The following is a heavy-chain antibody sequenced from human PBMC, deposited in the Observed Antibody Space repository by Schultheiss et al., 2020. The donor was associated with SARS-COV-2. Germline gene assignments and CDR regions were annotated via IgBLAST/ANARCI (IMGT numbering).Heavy chain of an antibody. J-gene: IGHJ6*02. CDR3: ARVGGSSYYYYYGMDV. CDR2: IYYSGST. CDR1: GYSISSGYY. D-gene: IGHD1-26*01. V-gene: IGHV4-61*01. Sequence: SETLSLTCAVSGYSISSGYYWSWIRQPPGKGLEWIGYIYYSGSTNYNPSLKSRVTISVDTSKNQFSLKLSSVTAADTAVYYCARVGGSSYYYYYGMDVWGQGTTVTVSS.